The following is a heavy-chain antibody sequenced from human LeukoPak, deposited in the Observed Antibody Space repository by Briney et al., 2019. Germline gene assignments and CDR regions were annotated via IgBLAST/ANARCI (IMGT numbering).Heavy chain of an antibody. CDR1: GGSISSYY. CDR2: IYYSGST. D-gene: IGHD6-6*01. J-gene: IGHJ4*02. V-gene: IGHV4-59*08. Sequence: SETLSLTCTVSGGSISSYYWSWIRQPPGKGVEWIGYIYYSGSTNYDPSLKSRVTISVDTSKKQFSLKLSSVTAADTAVYHCARAYSSSSGRPDYWGQGTLVTVSS. CDR3: ARAYSSSSGRPDY.